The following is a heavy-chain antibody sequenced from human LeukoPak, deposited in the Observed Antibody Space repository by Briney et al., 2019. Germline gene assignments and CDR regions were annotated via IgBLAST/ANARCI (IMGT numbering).Heavy chain of an antibody. J-gene: IGHJ4*02. V-gene: IGHV3-48*01. Sequence: GGSLRLSCEASGFXFSTYSMNWVRQAPGKGLEWVSYIHKSGTITYYRDSVKGRFTISRDNAKNSLYLQMNSLRGEDTAVYYCARDPHALDFWGQGTLVTVSS. CDR2: IHKSGTIT. CDR3: ARDPHALDF. CDR1: GFXFSTYS.